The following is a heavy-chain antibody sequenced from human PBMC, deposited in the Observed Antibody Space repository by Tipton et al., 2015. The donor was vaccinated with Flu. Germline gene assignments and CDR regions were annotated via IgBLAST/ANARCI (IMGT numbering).Heavy chain of an antibody. J-gene: IGHJ6*02. CDR2: IRYDGSNSYDGTNK. D-gene: IGHD2-2*01. CDR1: GFTFSSYG. CDR3: AKGISPYCSNNKCQGARYFYGLDA. Sequence: SLRLSCAASGFTFSSYGMHWVRQAPGRGLEWVAFIRYDGSNSYDGTNKYYADSVKGRCTIFRDNSKNTLYLQINSLKAEDTAVYYCAKGISPYCSNNKCQGARYFYGLDAWGQGTPVTASS. V-gene: IGHV3-30*19.